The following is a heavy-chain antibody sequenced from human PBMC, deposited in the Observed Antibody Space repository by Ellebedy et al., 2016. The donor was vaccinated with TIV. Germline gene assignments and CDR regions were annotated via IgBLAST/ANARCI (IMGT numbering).Heavy chain of an antibody. J-gene: IGHJ5*01. V-gene: IGHV1-3*04. CDR2: INIGSGGT. Sequence: ASVKVSCKASGYTFANYAMNWVRQAPGQGLEWMGRINIGSGGTEYSQTFQDRVTFSRDTSATTACLELNSLRSEDTAVYYCARVKDYGNSAHDSWGQGTLVTVSS. CDR3: ARVKDYGNSAHDS. CDR1: GYTFANYA. D-gene: IGHD3-22*01.